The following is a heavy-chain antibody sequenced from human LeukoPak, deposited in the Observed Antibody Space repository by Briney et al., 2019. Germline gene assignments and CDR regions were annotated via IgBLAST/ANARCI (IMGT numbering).Heavy chain of an antibody. CDR3: ARSRSLCSGGSCYRVFDY. Sequence: SETLTLTRTVSGGSISSSSYYWGWIRQPPGKGLEWIGSIYFSGSTYYNPSLKSRVTISVDTSKNQFSLKLTSVTAADTAVYYCARSRSLCSGGSCYRVFDYWGQGTLVTVSS. V-gene: IGHV4-39*07. CDR1: GGSISSSSYY. D-gene: IGHD2-15*01. J-gene: IGHJ4*02. CDR2: IYFSGST.